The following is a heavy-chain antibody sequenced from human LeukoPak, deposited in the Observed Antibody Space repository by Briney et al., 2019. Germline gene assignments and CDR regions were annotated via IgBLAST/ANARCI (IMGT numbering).Heavy chain of an antibody. V-gene: IGHV3-9*03. CDR3: AKAASSSWSSGALDI. CDR2: INWNSGSI. Sequence: TGGSLRLSCAASGFSFDDYAMHWVRQTPGKGLEWVSGINWNSGSIGYADSVKGRFTISRDNAKNSLYLQMNSLRAEDMALYYCAKAASSSWSSGALDIWGQGTMVTVSS. CDR1: GFSFDDYA. J-gene: IGHJ3*02. D-gene: IGHD6-13*01.